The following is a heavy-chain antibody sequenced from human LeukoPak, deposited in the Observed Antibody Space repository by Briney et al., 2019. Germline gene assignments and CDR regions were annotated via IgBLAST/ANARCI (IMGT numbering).Heavy chain of an antibody. J-gene: IGHJ6*02. CDR3: ASLSTYYYGMDV. CDR1: GGSISSGGYS. D-gene: IGHD3-3*02. V-gene: IGHV4-30-2*01. CDR2: IYHSGST. Sequence: SQTLSLTCAVSGGSISSGGYSWSWIRQPPGKGLEWIGYIYHSGSTYYNPSLKSRVTISVDTSKNQFSLKLSSVTAADTAVYYCASLSTYYYGMDVWGQGTTVTVSS.